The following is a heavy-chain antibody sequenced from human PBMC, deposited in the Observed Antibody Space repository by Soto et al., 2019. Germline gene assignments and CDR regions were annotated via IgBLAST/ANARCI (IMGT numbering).Heavy chain of an antibody. CDR2: ISGSGGST. CDR1: GFTFSSYA. Sequence: GGSLRLSCAASGFTFSSYAMSWVRQAPGKGLEWVSAISGSGGSTYYADSVKGRFTISRDNSKNTLYLQMNSLRAEDTAVYNCAKDRHCSSTSCNDYYYYGMDVWGQGTTVTVSS. CDR3: AKDRHCSSTSCNDYYYYGMDV. D-gene: IGHD2-2*01. J-gene: IGHJ6*02. V-gene: IGHV3-23*01.